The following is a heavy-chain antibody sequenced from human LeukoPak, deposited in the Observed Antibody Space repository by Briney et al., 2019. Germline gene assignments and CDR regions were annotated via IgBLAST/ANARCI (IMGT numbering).Heavy chain of an antibody. V-gene: IGHV3-33*06. D-gene: IGHD2-2*03. CDR1: GFTFSSYG. CDR2: IWYDGSNK. J-gene: IGHJ4*02. Sequence: GRSLRLSCAASGFTFSSYGMHWVRQAPGKGLEWVAVIWYDGSNKYYADSVKGRFTISRDNSKNTLYLQMNSLRAEDTAVYYCAKLGESGYCSSTSCANVFDYWGQGTLVTVSS. CDR3: AKLGESGYCSSTSCANVFDY.